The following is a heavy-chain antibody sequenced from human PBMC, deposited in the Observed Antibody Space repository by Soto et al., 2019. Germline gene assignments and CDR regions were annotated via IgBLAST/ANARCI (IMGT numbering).Heavy chain of an antibody. CDR2: IYYSGST. CDR3: SRDRRFMCIGTICYWLDP. V-gene: IGHV4-30-4*01. D-gene: IGHD2-2*01. Sequence: PSETLSLTCIVSGGTISSGDYYWGWIRQPPGKGLEWIGYIYYSGSTYYNPSLKSRVTISVDRSKNQFSLKLSSVTAADTAVYYCSRDRRFMCIGTICYWLDPWGKGTLVTSPQ. CDR1: GGTISSGDYY. J-gene: IGHJ5*02.